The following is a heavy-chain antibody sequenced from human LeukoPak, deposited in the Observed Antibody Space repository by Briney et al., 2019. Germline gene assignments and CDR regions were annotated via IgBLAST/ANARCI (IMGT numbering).Heavy chain of an antibody. Sequence: GRSLRLSCAASGFTFSSYAMHWVRQAPGKGLEWVAVISYDGSNTYYADSVKGRFTISRDNSKNTLYLQMNSLRAEDTAVYYCARLYSSGWYFDYWGQGTLVTVFS. CDR1: GFTFSSYA. CDR2: ISYDGSNT. D-gene: IGHD6-19*01. V-gene: IGHV3-30*04. J-gene: IGHJ4*02. CDR3: ARLYSSGWYFDY.